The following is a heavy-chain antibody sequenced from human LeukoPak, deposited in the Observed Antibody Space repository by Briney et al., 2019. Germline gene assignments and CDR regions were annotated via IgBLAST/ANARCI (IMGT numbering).Heavy chain of an antibody. V-gene: IGHV3-7*01. Sequence: GGSLRLSCAASGFTFSSYWMSWVRQDPGKGLEWVANIKQDGSEKYYVDSVKGRFTISRDNAKNSLYLQMNSLRAEDTAVYYCARDSLWFGELNNYWGQGTLVTVSS. CDR3: ARDSLWFGELNNY. CDR2: IKQDGSEK. CDR1: GFTFSSYW. D-gene: IGHD3-10*01. J-gene: IGHJ4*02.